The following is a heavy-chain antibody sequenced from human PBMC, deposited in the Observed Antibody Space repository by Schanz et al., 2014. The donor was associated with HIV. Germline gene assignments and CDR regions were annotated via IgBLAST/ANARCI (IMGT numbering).Heavy chain of an antibody. Sequence: TFSTYAMSWVRQAPGKGLEWVSGMRGSDDSTFYADSVKGRFTISRDNSKNTLYFQMNSLRAEDTAIXYCAKTSXXXXFDYWGQGTLVTVSP. J-gene: IGHJ4*02. CDR3: AKTSXXXXFDY. CDR2: MRGSDDST. V-gene: IGHV3-23*01. CDR1: TFSTYA.